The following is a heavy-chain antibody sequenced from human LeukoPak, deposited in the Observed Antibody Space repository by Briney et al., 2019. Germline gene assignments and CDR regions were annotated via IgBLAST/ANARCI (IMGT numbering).Heavy chain of an antibody. Sequence: AESLRLAWAAYGCTFSSYSMNWIRQPPEKGLEWVWSISSSSIYIKDTNSAKGPFTSSRDIAKDSLYLQMSSLRVADTAVYYCARAPLGMYLYLEFWGRGTLVTVSS. CDR1: GCTFSSYS. CDR3: ARAPLGMYLYLEF. CDR2: ISSSSIYI. J-gene: IGHJ2*01. D-gene: IGHD7-27*01. V-gene: IGHV3-21*01.